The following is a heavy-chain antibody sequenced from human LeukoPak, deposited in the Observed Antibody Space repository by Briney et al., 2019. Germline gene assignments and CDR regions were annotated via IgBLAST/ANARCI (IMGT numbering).Heavy chain of an antibody. D-gene: IGHD2-15*01. CDR3: ARSAFARCYSL. CDR1: GGSFSGYY. Sequence: PSETLSLTCAVYGGSFSGYYWSWIRQPPGKGLEWIGEINHSESTNYNPSLKSRVTISVDTSKKQFSLKVRSVTAADTAVFYCARSAFARCYSLWGQGTLVTVSS. J-gene: IGHJ4*02. V-gene: IGHV4-34*01. CDR2: INHSEST.